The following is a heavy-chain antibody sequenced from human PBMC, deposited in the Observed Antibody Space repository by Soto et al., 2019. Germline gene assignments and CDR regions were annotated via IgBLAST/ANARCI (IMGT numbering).Heavy chain of an antibody. D-gene: IGHD3-9*01. V-gene: IGHV4-31*03. J-gene: IGHJ4*02. CDR3: ARGGGSTIVDY. CDR2: TSNSGST. CDR1: GGSITSSGYY. Sequence: QVQLQESGPGLVKPSQTLSLTCTVSGGSITSSGYYWSWIRQHPGEGLEWIGFTSNSGSTSYNPYLKRRVTISVDTSSNQFSLNLKSVTAADTAVYYCARGGGSTIVDYWGQGTLVTVSP.